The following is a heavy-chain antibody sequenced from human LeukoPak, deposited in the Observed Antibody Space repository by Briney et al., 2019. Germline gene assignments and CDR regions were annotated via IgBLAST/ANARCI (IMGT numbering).Heavy chain of an antibody. CDR1: GFTFSSYA. J-gene: IGHJ4*02. D-gene: IGHD6-6*01. V-gene: IGHV3-23*01. CDR2: IGSSGGST. CDR3: AKDRGGGYSSSSTGFDY. Sequence: GASLRLSCAASGFTFSSYAMSWVRQAPGKGLEWVSTIGSSGGSTYYADSVKGRFTISRDNSNNTLFLQMNSLRAEDTAVFYCAKDRGGGYSSSSTGFDYWGQGTLVTVSS.